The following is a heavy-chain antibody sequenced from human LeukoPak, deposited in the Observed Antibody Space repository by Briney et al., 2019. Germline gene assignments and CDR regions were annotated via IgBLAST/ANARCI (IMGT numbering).Heavy chain of an antibody. CDR2: INPNSGGT. V-gene: IGHV1-2*02. CDR1: GYTFTGYY. CDR3: ARDRGWELLHWFDP. Sequence: GASVKVSCKASGYTFTGYYMHWVRQAPGQGLEWMGWINPNSGGTKYAQKFQGRVTMTRDTSISTAYMELSRLRSDDTAVYYCARDRGWELLHWFDPWGQGTLVTVSS. D-gene: IGHD1-26*01. J-gene: IGHJ5*02.